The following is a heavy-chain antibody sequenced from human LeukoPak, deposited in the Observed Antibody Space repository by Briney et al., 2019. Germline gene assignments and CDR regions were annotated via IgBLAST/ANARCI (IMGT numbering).Heavy chain of an antibody. Sequence: GGSLRLSCAASGFTFSSYEMNWVRQAPGKGLEWVSYISSSGSTIYYADSVMGRFTLSRDNAKNSLYLQMNSLRAEDTAVYYCAELGITMIGGVWGKGTTVTISS. CDR2: ISSSGSTI. CDR1: GFTFSSYE. V-gene: IGHV3-48*03. J-gene: IGHJ6*04. D-gene: IGHD3-10*02. CDR3: AELGITMIGGV.